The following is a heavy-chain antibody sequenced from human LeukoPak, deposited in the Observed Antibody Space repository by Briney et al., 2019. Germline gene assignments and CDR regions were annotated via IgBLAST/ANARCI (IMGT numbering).Heavy chain of an antibody. CDR3: ARGRVDIVATIDYYYYYGMDV. Sequence: SVKVSCKASGGTFSSYAISWVRQAPGQGLEWMGRIIPILGIANYAQKFQGRVTITADKSTSTAYMELSSLRSEDTAVYYCARGRVDIVATIDYYYYYGMDVWGQGTTVTVSS. CDR2: IIPILGIA. J-gene: IGHJ6*02. CDR1: GGTFSSYA. D-gene: IGHD5-12*01. V-gene: IGHV1-69*04.